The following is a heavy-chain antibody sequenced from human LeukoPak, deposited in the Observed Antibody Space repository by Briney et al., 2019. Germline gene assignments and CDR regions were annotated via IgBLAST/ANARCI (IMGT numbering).Heavy chain of an antibody. D-gene: IGHD5-24*01. CDR3: ARSLEVHWFDP. Sequence: SETLSLTCTVSYGSISTYFWSWVRQPAGKGLEWIGYIYYSGSTYYNPSLKSRVTISVDTSKNQFSLKLSSVTAADTAVYYCARSLEVHWFDPWGQGTLVTVSS. CDR2: IYYSGST. V-gene: IGHV4-59*06. CDR1: YGSISTYF. J-gene: IGHJ5*02.